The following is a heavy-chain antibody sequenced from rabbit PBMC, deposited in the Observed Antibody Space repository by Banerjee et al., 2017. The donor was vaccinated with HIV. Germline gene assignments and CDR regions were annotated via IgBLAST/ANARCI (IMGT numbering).Heavy chain of an antibody. V-gene: IGHV1S45*01. CDR2: IYNADGNT. CDR3: ARDDAGDYYYGMDL. J-gene: IGHJ6*01. Sequence: QEQLVESGGGLVQPEGSLTLTCTASGFSFSSGYDMCWVRQAPGKGLEWIGCIYNADGNTYYASWVNGRFTISKTSSTTVTLQMTSLTAADTATYFCARDDAGDYYYGMDLWGPGTLVTVS. CDR1: GFSFSSGYD. D-gene: IGHD2-1*01.